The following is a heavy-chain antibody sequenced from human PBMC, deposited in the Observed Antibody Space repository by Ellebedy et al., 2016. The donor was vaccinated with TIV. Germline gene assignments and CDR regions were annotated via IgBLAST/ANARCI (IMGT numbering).Heavy chain of an antibody. CDR3: ARGYYGGNSGGGMDV. D-gene: IGHD4-23*01. V-gene: IGHV5-51*01. CDR1: GFDFSSYW. CDR2: VYPAGSQT. Sequence: GESLKISXKASGFDFSSYWIGWVRQMPGKGPEWMGIVYPAGSQTLYNPAFQGQVTITADKSTNTAYLQWNSLKASDSAMYYCARGYYGGNSGGGMDVWGQGTTVTVSS. J-gene: IGHJ6*02.